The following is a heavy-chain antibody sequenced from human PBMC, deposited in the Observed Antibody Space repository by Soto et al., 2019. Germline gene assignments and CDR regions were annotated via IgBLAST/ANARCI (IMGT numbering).Heavy chain of an antibody. CDR3: ARAGGFNWFDP. Sequence: QVQLQESGPGLVKPSQTLSLTCTVSGGSISSGGYYWSWIRQHPGKGLEWIGYIYYSGCTYYNPSLKXRFTXAXHTSKNQFSLKLSSVTAADTAVYYCARAGGFNWFDPWGQGTLVTVSS. CDR2: IYYSGCT. J-gene: IGHJ5*02. D-gene: IGHD3-10*01. CDR1: GGSISSGGYY. V-gene: IGHV4-31*03.